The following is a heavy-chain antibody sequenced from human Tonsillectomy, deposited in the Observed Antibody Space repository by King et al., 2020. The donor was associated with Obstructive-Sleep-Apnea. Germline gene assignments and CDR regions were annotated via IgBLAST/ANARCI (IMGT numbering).Heavy chain of an antibody. CDR2: ISYDGTKK. V-gene: IGHV3-30*18. Sequence: VQLVESGGGVVQPGRSLRLSCAASGFTFSSYGIHWVRQAPGKGLEWVAVISYDGTKKYYADSVKGRVTISRDNSKNTLYLQMNSLRAEDTVVYYCAKDRSDSVSYPYYFDYWGQGTLVTVSS. D-gene: IGHD1-26*01. CDR3: AKDRSDSVSYPYYFDY. J-gene: IGHJ4*02. CDR1: GFTFSSYG.